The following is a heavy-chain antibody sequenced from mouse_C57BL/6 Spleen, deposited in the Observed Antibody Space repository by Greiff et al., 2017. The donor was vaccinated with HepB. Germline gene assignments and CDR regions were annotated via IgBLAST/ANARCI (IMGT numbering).Heavy chain of an antibody. J-gene: IGHJ4*01. CDR2: IYPGDGDT. CDR3: AKITTVVATRNYYAMDY. D-gene: IGHD1-1*01. V-gene: IGHV1-82*01. CDR1: GYAFSSSW. Sequence: VQLQQSGPELVKPGASVKISCKASGYAFSSSWMNWVKQRPGKGLEWIGRIYPGDGDTNYNGKFKGKATLTADKSSSTAYMQLSSLTSEDSAVYFCAKITTVVATRNYYAMDYWGQGTSVTVSS.